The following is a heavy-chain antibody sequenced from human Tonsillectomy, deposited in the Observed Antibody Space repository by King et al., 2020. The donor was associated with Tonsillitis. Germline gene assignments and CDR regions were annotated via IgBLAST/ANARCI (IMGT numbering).Heavy chain of an antibody. J-gene: IGHJ3*02. CDR2: ISSSGSTI. CDR3: AGGDLPVFEI. Sequence: VQLVESGGNLVQPGGSLRLSCAASGFIFSTYSMNWVRQAPGKGLEWVSYISSSGSTIYYADSVKGRFTISRDNAKNSLYLQMNSLRAEDTAVHYCAGGDLPVFEIWGQGTIVTVSS. CDR1: GFIFSTYS. V-gene: IGHV3-48*01. D-gene: IGHD2-21*02.